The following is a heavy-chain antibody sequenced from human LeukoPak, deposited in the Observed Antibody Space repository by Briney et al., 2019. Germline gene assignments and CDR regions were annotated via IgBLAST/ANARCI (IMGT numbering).Heavy chain of an antibody. V-gene: IGHV1-2*02. J-gene: IGHJ4*02. CDR1: GSTFTCYY. CDR3: ASGQPIWFGELWYFDY. Sequence: ASVKVSCKASGSTFTCYYLHWVRQAPGQGLEWMGWINPNSGGTNYAQKFQGRVTMTRDTSISTAYMELSRLRSDDTAVYYCASGQPIWFGELWYFDYWGQGTLVTVSS. D-gene: IGHD3-10*01. CDR2: INPNSGGT.